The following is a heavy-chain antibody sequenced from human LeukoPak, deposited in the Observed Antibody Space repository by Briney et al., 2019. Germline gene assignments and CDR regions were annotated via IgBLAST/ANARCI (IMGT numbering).Heavy chain of an antibody. J-gene: IGHJ4*02. V-gene: IGHV4-30-4*01. D-gene: IGHD5-18*01. Sequence: SETLSLTCTVSGGSISSGDYHWSWIRQPPGKGVECIGYIYYSGSTYYNPSLKSRVTISVDTSKNQCSLKLSSVSAADTAIYYCARTDTAVVFLDYWGQGTLVTVSS. CDR2: IYYSGST. CDR3: ARTDTAVVFLDY. CDR1: GGSISSGDYH.